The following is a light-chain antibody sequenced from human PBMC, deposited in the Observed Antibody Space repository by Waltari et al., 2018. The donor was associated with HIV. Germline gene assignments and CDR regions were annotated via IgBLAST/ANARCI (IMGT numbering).Light chain of an antibody. CDR2: EVN. J-gene: IGLJ2*01. Sequence: QSALTQPASVSGSPGQSITISCTGTSSDVGSYNLVSWYQQHPGKDPKLMIYEVNKRPSGVSNRFSGSKSGNTASLTIAGLQTEDEADYYCCSYAGSREVFGGGTKLTVL. CDR3: CSYAGSREV. CDR1: SSDVGSYNL. V-gene: IGLV2-23*02.